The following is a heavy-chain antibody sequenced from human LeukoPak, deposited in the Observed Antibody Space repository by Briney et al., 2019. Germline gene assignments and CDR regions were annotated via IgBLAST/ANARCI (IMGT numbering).Heavy chain of an antibody. V-gene: IGHV1-69*05. CDR3: ARDLAPVRYDFWSGYLVY. D-gene: IGHD3-3*01. CDR1: GYTFTSYG. J-gene: IGHJ4*02. Sequence: SVKVSCKASGYTFTSYGISWVRQAPGQGLEWMGRIIPIFGTANYAQKFQGRVTITTDESTSTAYMELSSLRSEDTAVYYCARDLAPVRYDFWSGYLVYWGQGTLVTVSS. CDR2: IIPIFGTA.